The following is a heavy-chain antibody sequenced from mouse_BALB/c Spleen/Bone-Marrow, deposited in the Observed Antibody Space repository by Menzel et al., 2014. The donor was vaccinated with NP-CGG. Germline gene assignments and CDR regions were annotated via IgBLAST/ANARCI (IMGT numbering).Heavy chain of an antibody. Sequence: EVQLQHSGAELAKPGASVKLSGTASGFNIKDTYMHWVKQRPEQGLEWIGRIDPANGNTKYDPKFQGKATITADTSSNTTYLQLSSLTSEDTAVYYCARGLLQYYYAMDYWGQGTSVTVSS. CDR2: IDPANGNT. CDR3: ARGLLQYYYAMDY. D-gene: IGHD2-3*01. J-gene: IGHJ4*01. CDR1: GFNIKDTY. V-gene: IGHV14-3*02.